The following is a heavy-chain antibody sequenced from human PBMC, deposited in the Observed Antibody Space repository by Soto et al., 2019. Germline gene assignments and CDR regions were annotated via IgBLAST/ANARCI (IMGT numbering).Heavy chain of an antibody. D-gene: IGHD1-26*01. CDR1: GFTFSNYA. Sequence: EVQLLESGGGLVHPGGSLSLSCAASGFTFSNYAMSWVRQAPGMGLEWVSTIGGRDGSTDYADAVKGRFTISRDNAKNTLRLEMKGLRAYDTALYYCAREDSSWEGEIFQHWGQGNLVSVSS. CDR2: IGGRDGST. CDR3: AREDSSWEGEIFQH. J-gene: IGHJ1*01. V-gene: IGHV3-23*01.